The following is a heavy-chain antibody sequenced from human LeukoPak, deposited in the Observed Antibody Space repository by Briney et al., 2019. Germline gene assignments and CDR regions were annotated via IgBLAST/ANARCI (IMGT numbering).Heavy chain of an antibody. J-gene: IGHJ4*02. CDR1: GFTFGDYG. D-gene: IGHD2-21*01. Sequence: PGGSLRLSCTASGFTFGDYGMSWVRQAPGKGLEWVSGINWNGGSTGYADSVKGRFTISRDNAKNSLYLQMNSLRAEDTAVYYCAKDMGILWWCLGDWGQGTLVTVSS. V-gene: IGHV3-20*04. CDR2: INWNGGST. CDR3: AKDMGILWWCLGD.